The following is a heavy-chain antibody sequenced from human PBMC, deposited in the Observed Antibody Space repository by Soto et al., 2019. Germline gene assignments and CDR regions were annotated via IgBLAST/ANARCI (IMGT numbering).Heavy chain of an antibody. D-gene: IGHD3-22*01. J-gene: IGHJ4*02. V-gene: IGHV1-18*01. CDR2: ISAYNGNT. CDR1: GYTFTIYG. Sequence: GASVKVSCKASGYTFTIYGISWVRQAPGQGLEWMGWISAYNGNTNYAQKLQGRVTMTTDTSTSTAYMELRSLRSDDTAVYYCARGVGNYYDSSGSPVFDYWGQGTLVTVS. CDR3: ARGVGNYYDSSGSPVFDY.